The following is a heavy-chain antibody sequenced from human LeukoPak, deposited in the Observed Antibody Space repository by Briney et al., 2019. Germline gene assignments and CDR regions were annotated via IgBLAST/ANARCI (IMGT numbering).Heavy chain of an antibody. D-gene: IGHD4-17*01. CDR1: GGSISSSTYY. Sequence: SETLSLTCTVSGGSISSSTYYWGWIRQPPGKGLEWIGSIYYTGSTYNTPSLKSRVTISVDTSKNRFSLRLSSVTAADTAVYYCARIGDPRDYYGMDVWGQGTTVTVSS. CDR2: IYYTGST. CDR3: ARIGDPRDYYGMDV. J-gene: IGHJ6*02. V-gene: IGHV4-39*01.